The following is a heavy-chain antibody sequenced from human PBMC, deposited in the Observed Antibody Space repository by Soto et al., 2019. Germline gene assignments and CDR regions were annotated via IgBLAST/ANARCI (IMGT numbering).Heavy chain of an antibody. J-gene: IGHJ6*02. CDR2: IYPGDSDT. V-gene: IGHV5-51*01. CDR3: AASIFYYGMDV. Sequence: PGEPLKTSCKGSGYTFTNYWIGWVRQMPGKGLEWMGIIYPGDSDTKYNPSFQGQVTISADKSITTTYLRWTSLKASDTAIYYCAASIFYYGMDVWGQGTTVTVS. CDR1: GYTFTNYW.